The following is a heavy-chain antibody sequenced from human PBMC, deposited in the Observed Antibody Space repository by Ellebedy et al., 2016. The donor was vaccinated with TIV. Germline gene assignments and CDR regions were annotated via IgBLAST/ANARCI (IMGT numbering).Heavy chain of an antibody. V-gene: IGHV4-59*08. J-gene: IGHJ4*02. CDR3: ARGGIGVGADF. Sequence: SETLSLTCSVSGGSINSYYWNWIRQPPGKGLECLGYIYDSGSTDYNPSLKSRVTISVDTSKNQVSLELSSVTAADTAVYYCARGGIGVGADFWGQGTLVTVSS. CDR1: GGSINSYY. D-gene: IGHD1-26*01. CDR2: IYDSGST.